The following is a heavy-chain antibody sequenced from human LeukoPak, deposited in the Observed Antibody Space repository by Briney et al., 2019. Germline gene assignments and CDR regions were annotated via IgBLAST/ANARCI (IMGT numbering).Heavy chain of an antibody. Sequence: ASVKVSCKASGYTFTSYDINWVRQATGQGLEWMGWMNPNSGNTGYAQKFQGRVTMTRNTSISTAYMELSSLGSEDTAVYYCARLTYYYDSSGYYYSNWFDPWGQGTLVTVSS. J-gene: IGHJ5*02. CDR3: ARLTYYYDSSGYYYSNWFDP. V-gene: IGHV1-8*01. CDR1: GYTFTSYD. CDR2: MNPNSGNT. D-gene: IGHD3-22*01.